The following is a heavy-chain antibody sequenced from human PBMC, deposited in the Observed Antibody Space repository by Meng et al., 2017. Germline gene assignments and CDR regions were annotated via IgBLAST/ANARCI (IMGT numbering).Heavy chain of an antibody. Sequence: QVLLVQSGAEVKKPGASVKVSCKASGYTFTSYYMHWVRQAPGQGLEWMGRINPNSGGTNYAQKFQGRVTMTRDTTISTAYMELSRLRSDDTAVYYCASELNTYGSGSYAYWGQGTLVTVSS. D-gene: IGHD3-10*01. CDR1: GYTFTSYY. V-gene: IGHV1-2*06. J-gene: IGHJ4*02. CDR2: INPNSGGT. CDR3: ASELNTYGSGSYAY.